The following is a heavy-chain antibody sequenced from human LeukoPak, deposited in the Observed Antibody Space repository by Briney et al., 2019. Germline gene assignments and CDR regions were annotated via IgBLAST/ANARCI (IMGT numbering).Heavy chain of an antibody. V-gene: IGHV4-59*08. CDR3: ATQGYFDSSGYYYFAVDY. Sequence: SETLSLTCTVSGGSISSYYWSWIRQPPGKGLEWIGYIHYSGGTNYNPSLKSRVTISVDTSKNQFSLKLSSVTAADTAVYYCATQGYFDSSGYYYFAVDYWGQGTLVTVSS. CDR2: IHYSGGT. CDR1: GGSISSYY. J-gene: IGHJ4*02. D-gene: IGHD3-22*01.